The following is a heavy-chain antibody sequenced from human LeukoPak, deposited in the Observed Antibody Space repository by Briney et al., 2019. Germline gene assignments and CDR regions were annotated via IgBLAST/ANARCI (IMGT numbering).Heavy chain of an antibody. CDR3: ARAYSSGWYYFDY. V-gene: IGHV4-39*07. D-gene: IGHD6-19*01. Sequence: SETLSLTCTVPGGSISSSSYYWGWIRQPPGKGLEWIGSIYYSGSTYYNPSLKSRVTIPVDTSKNQFSLKLSSVTAADTAVYYCARAYSSGWYYFDYWGQGTLVTVSS. CDR2: IYYSGST. CDR1: GGSISSSSYY. J-gene: IGHJ4*02.